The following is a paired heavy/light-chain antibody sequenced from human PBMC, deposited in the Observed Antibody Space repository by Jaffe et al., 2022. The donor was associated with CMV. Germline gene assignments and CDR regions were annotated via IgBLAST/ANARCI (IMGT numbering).Light chain of an antibody. V-gene: IGKV1-33*01. CDR2: DAS. CDR1: QDISNY. Sequence: DIQMTQSPSSLPASVGDRVTITCQASQDISNYLNWYQQKPGKAPKLLIYDASNLETGVPSRFSGEGSGTDFTLTITSLQPEDIATYYCQQYDNLPSLTFGGGTKVEIK. CDR3: QQYDNLPSLT. J-gene: IGKJ4*01.
Heavy chain of an antibody. V-gene: IGHV4-39*01. CDR3: ARQRAYTWGSYRYRSFDF. CDR1: GGPIGTTSYY. J-gene: IGHJ4*02. Sequence: HLQLQESGPGLVKPSETLSLTCTVSGGPIGTTSYYWGWIRQPPGKGLEWIGSIYYSGSTYYNPSLMSRVTIFVDTSNNQFSLKLSSLTAADTAIYYCARQRAYTWGSYRYRSFDFWGQGTLVTVSS. D-gene: IGHD3-16*02. CDR2: IYYSGST.